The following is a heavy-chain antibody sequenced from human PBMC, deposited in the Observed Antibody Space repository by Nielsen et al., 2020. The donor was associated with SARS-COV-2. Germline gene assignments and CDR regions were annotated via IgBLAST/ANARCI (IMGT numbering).Heavy chain of an antibody. V-gene: IGHV1-46*01. CDR3: ARGPHISVVRGEGGWFDP. CDR2: INPSGGST. J-gene: IGHJ5*02. Sequence: ASVKVSCKASGYTFTSYYMHWVRQAPGQGLEWMGIINPSGGSTSYAQKFQGRVTMTRDTSTSTVYMELSSLRSEDTALYYCARGPHISVVRGEGGWFDPWGQGTLVTVSS. D-gene: IGHD3-10*01. CDR1: GYTFTSYY.